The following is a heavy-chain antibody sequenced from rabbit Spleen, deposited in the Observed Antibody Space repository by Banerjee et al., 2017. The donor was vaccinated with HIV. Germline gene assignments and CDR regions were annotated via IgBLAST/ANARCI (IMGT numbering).Heavy chain of an antibody. J-gene: IGHJ3*01. D-gene: IGHD8-1*01. CDR2: INAGSGGSA. CDR3: ARTYGAISYALDL. V-gene: IGHV1S45*01. CDR1: GFAFNSVYD. Sequence: QEQLVESGGGLVQPEGSLTLTCTASGFAFNSVYDMCWVRQAPGKGLEWIACINAGSGGSAWYATWAKGRFTISKTSSTTVTLQMTRLTAADTATYFCARTYGAISYALDLWGPGTLVTVS.